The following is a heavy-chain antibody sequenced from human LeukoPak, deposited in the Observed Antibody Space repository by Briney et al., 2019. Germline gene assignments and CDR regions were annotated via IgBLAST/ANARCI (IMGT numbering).Heavy chain of an antibody. CDR3: ARVAEEQWSAYYYYYMDV. CDR1: GGTFSSHA. Sequence: SVKVSCKASGGTFSSHAISWVRQAPGQGLEWMGRIIPIFGTANYAQKFQGRVTITTDESTSTAYMELSSLRSEDTAVYYCARVAEEQWSAYYYYYMDVWGKGTTVTVSS. V-gene: IGHV1-69*05. D-gene: IGHD6-19*01. J-gene: IGHJ6*03. CDR2: IIPIFGTA.